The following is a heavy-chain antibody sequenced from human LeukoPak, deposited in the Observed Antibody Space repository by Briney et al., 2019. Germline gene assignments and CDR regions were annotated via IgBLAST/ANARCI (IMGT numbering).Heavy chain of an antibody. CDR1: GGTFSSYA. J-gene: IGHJ4*02. V-gene: IGHV1-69*13. CDR2: IIPIFGTA. CDR3: ARTARHYESSGYYYSRFDY. Sequence: ASVKVSCKAYGGTFSSYAISWVRQAPGQGLEWMGGIIPIFGTANYAQKFQGRVTITADESTSTAYMELSSLRSEDTAVYYCARTARHYESSGYYYSRFDYWGQGTLVTVSS. D-gene: IGHD3-22*01.